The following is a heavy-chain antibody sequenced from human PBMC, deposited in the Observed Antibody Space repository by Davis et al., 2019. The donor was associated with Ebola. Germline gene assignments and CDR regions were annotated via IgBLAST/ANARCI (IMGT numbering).Heavy chain of an antibody. J-gene: IGHJ3*02. CDR3: ARGWLQTGLDI. V-gene: IGHV6-1*01. CDR2: TYYTSKWYN. Sequence: PSETLSLTCAISGDSVSSGGWNWIRQSPSRGLEWLGRTYYTSKWYNHYAASVKSRTTINPDTSKNQFSLQLKSVTPEDTAVYYCARGWLQTGLDIWGQGTMVIVSS. D-gene: IGHD5-24*01. CDR1: GDSVSSGG.